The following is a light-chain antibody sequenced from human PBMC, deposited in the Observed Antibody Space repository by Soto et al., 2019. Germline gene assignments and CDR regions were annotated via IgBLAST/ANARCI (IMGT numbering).Light chain of an antibody. V-gene: IGLV2-14*01. J-gene: IGLJ1*01. CDR3: SSYTSTSTYV. CDR1: SSDVGGYNY. CDR2: DVS. Sequence: QSVLSQPASVSRSPGQSITISCTGTSSDVGGYNYVSWYQQHPGKAPKLMIYDVSNRPSGVSNRFSGSKSGNTASLTISGLQAEDEGDYYCSSYTSTSTYVFGTVTKVTVL.